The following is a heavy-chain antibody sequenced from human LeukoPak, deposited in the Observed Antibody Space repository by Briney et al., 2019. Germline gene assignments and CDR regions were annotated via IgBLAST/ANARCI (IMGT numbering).Heavy chain of an antibody. V-gene: IGHV3-23*01. CDR2: LSGNGGTS. CDR1: GFIFNMYA. J-gene: IGHJ6*02. Sequence: PGGSLRLSCTASGFIFNMYAMKWVRQAPGKGLEWVSGLSGNGGTSYYGDSGKGRFSISRDTSKNTLYLQMNSLRAEDTAVYYCAKDLKLGPTTTYCFYGMDVRGQPTTVTDCS. CDR3: AKDLKLGPTTTYCFYGMDV. D-gene: IGHD1-26*01.